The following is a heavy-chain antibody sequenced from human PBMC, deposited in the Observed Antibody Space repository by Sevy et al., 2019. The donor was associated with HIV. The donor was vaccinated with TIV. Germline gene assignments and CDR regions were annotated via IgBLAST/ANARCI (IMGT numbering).Heavy chain of an antibody. V-gene: IGHV3-53*01. CDR2: IYSGGST. Sequence: GGSLRLSCAASGFTVSSDYMSWVRQAPGKGLEYVSVIYSGGSTYYADSVKGRFTISRDNSKNMRFLQMNSLRAEDTAVYYCARILHYYYGMDVWGQGTTVTVSS. J-gene: IGHJ6*02. CDR3: ARILHYYYGMDV. CDR1: GFTVSSDY.